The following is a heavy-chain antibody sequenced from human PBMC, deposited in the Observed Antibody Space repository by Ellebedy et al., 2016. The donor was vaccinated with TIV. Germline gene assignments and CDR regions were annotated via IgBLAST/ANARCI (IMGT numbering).Heavy chain of an antibody. Sequence: GESLKISCAASGFTFSHHAFYWVRQAPGKGLEWVTIISYDGNNKFYLDSVEGRFSISRDDSKNTLYLQMNSLSAEDTAVYYCATDPDGVYGDTSAYWGRGTLVTVSS. CDR1: GFTFSHHA. CDR2: ISYDGNNK. CDR3: ATDPDGVYGDTSAY. J-gene: IGHJ4*02. D-gene: IGHD4-17*01. V-gene: IGHV3-30*14.